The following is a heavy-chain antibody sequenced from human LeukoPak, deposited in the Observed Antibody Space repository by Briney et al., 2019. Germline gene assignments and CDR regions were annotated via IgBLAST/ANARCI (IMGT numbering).Heavy chain of an antibody. V-gene: IGHV1-58*01. Sequence: TSVKVSCKXSGFTFTSXXXXXXXXARGXRLXXXXXXXVXSGXXNYAQKFQEXXXITXDMSTSTAYMELSSLRSEDTAVYYCAAGVVGATTSYYYGMDVWGQGTTVSVSS. D-gene: IGHD1-26*01. CDR3: AAGVVGATTSYYYGMDV. J-gene: IGHJ6*02. CDR2: XXVXSGXX. CDR1: GFTFTSXX.